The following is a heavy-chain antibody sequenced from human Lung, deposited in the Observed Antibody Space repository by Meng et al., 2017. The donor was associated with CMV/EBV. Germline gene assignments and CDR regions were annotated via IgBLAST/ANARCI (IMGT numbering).Heavy chain of an antibody. Sequence: LTCTVSGGPIKNPNYWWSWNRHQPGKGLEWLGYSYYTGAYYNPSLASRIFISLDSSSNRYSLTLRAVTAADTALYFCARMRGSGSEDYWGPGTLVTVSS. CDR1: GGPIKNPNYW. D-gene: IGHD3-10*01. V-gene: IGHV4-31*03. J-gene: IGHJ4*02. CDR2: SYYTGA. CDR3: ARMRGSGSEDY.